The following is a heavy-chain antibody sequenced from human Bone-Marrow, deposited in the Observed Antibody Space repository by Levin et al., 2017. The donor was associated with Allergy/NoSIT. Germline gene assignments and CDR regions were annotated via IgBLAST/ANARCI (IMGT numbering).Heavy chain of an antibody. V-gene: IGHV4-30-2*01. J-gene: IGHJ6*03. CDR1: GGSMSSGGYS. CDR3: SRAKWSLSGTVATPSYCLDV. D-gene: IGHD5-12*01. CDR2: IYYRGST. Sequence: SETLSLTCVVSGGSMSSGGYSWSWVRQPPGKGLEWIGYIYYRGSTYYNPSLKSRITMSVDRSKNQFSLNLDSVTAADTAVYYCSRAKWSLSGTVATPSYCLDVWGKGTTVTVSS.